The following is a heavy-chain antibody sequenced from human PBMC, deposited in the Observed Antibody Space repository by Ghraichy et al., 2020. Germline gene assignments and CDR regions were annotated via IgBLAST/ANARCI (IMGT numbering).Heavy chain of an antibody. D-gene: IGHD3-22*01. CDR2: IKQDGSEK. J-gene: IGHJ4*02. Sequence: GGSLRLSCAASGFTFSSYWMSWVRQAPGKGLEWVANIKQDGSEKYYVDSVKGRFTISRDNAKNSLYLQMNSLRAEDTAVYYCAIVMTYYYDSSGYFGTERYWGQGTLVTVSS. CDR3: AIVMTYYYDSSGYFGTERY. CDR1: GFTFSSYW. V-gene: IGHV3-7*01.